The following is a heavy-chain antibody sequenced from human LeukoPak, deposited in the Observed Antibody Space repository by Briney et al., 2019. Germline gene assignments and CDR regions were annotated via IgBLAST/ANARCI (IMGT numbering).Heavy chain of an antibody. Sequence: GGSLRLSCAASGFTFSSYAMHWVRQAPGKGLEWVAVISYDGSNKYYADSVKGRFTISRDNSKNTLYLQMNSLRAEDTAVYYCARERIAATGTNWFDPWGQGTLSPSPQ. J-gene: IGHJ5*02. CDR2: ISYDGSNK. D-gene: IGHD6-13*01. V-gene: IGHV3-30*04. CDR1: GFTFSSYA. CDR3: ARERIAATGTNWFDP.